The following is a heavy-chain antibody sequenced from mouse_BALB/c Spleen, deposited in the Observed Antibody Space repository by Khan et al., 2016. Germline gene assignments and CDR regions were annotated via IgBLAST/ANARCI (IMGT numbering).Heavy chain of an antibody. J-gene: IGHJ2*01. D-gene: IGHD1-1*01. CDR1: GYTFTSYW. Sequence: VQLKESGAELARPGASVKLSCKASGYTFTSYWMQWVKQRPGQGLEWIGAIYPGDGDTRYTQKFKGKATLTADKSSSTAYMQLSSLASEDSAVYFCARRYYGSLYYFDDWGQGTTLTVSS. CDR3: ARRYYGSLYYFDD. CDR2: IYPGDGDT. V-gene: IGHV1-87*01.